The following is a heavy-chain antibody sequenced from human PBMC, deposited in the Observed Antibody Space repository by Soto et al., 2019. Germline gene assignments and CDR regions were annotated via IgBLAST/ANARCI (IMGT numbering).Heavy chain of an antibody. CDR2: ISSSSSYI. J-gene: IGHJ6*02. Sequence: PWGSLRLSCAASGFTISTYSMNRVRQAPGKGLEWVSSISSSSSYIYYADSVKGRFTISRDNAKKSLYLQMNSLRAEDTAVYYCARYDSSGYYWPYYYYGMDVWGQGTTVTVYS. V-gene: IGHV3-21*01. CDR3: ARYDSSGYYWPYYYYGMDV. D-gene: IGHD3-22*01. CDR1: GFTISTYS.